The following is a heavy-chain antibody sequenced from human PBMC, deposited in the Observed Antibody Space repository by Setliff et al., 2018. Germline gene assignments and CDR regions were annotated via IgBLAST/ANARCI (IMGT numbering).Heavy chain of an antibody. D-gene: IGHD2-2*03. Sequence: GGSLRLSCVASGFTISNYWMAWVRQAPGKGLEWVAVIWYDGINKYYADSVKGRFAISRDNARNSLYLQMNSLRVEDTAVYYCARDGYPGTSWGQGTLVTVSS. CDR2: IWYDGINK. V-gene: IGHV3-33*08. CDR1: GFTISNYW. CDR3: ARDGYPGTS. J-gene: IGHJ5*02.